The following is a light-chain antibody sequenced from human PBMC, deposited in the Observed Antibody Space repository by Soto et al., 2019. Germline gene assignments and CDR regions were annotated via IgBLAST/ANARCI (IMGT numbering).Light chain of an antibody. CDR1: QSISSN. J-gene: IGKJ1*01. Sequence: EIVMTQSPATLSVSPGERATLSCRASQSISSNLAWYQQNPGQAPRLLIYGASARATDIPARFSGSGSGTEFTLTISSLQSEDFAVYFCQQYNNWPQTFGPGTKVEIK. CDR3: QQYNNWPQT. V-gene: IGKV3-15*01. CDR2: GAS.